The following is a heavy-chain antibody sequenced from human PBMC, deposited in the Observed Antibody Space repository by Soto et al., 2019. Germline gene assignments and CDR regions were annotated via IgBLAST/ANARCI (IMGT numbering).Heavy chain of an antibody. J-gene: IGHJ4*02. D-gene: IGHD3-22*01. CDR3: ARHWAYYDSSGYYLDY. CDR2: IYPGDSDT. CDR1: GYSFTSYW. Sequence: GESLKISCKGSGYSFTSYWIGWVRQMPGKGLEWMGIIYPGDSDTRYSPSFQGQVTISADKSISTAYLRWSSLKASDTAMYYCARHWAYYDSSGYYLDYWGQGTLVTVSS. V-gene: IGHV5-51*01.